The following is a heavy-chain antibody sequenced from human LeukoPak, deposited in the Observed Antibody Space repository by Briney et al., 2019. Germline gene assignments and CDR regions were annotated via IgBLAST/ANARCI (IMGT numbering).Heavy chain of an antibody. Sequence: PGGSLRLSCAASGFTVSTNYMSWVRQAPGKGLEWVSLIYSGGSTYYADSVKGRFTISRDNSKNTLYLQMNSLTAEDTAVYYCARTFLSGGGYKVGYFDYWGQGTLVTVSS. CDR1: GFTVSTNY. V-gene: IGHV3-53*01. CDR2: IYSGGST. CDR3: ARTFLSGGGYKVGYFDY. J-gene: IGHJ4*02. D-gene: IGHD5-24*01.